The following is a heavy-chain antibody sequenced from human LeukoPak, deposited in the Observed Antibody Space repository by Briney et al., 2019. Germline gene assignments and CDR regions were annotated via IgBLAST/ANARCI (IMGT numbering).Heavy chain of an antibody. V-gene: IGHV3-15*01. CDR3: TTDLGTYYHGSQRLIPIDY. D-gene: IGHD3-10*01. CDR2: IKSKTDGETT. J-gene: IGHJ4*02. Sequence: GGSLRLSCVDSGFTFTNAWMSWVRQAPGKGLEWIGRIKSKTDGETTNYAEPVRGRFTISRDDSKSAVYLQMNSLEIEDTAVYYCTTDLGTYYHGSQRLIPIDYWGQGTLVTVSS. CDR1: GFTFTNAW.